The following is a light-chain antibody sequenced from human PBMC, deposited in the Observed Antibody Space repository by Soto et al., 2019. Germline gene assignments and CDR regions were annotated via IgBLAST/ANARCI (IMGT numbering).Light chain of an antibody. Sequence: QSALTQPASGSGSPGQSITVSCTGTTSDVGGYDYVAWYQQHPGKAPKLMIYDVSSRPSGVSNRFSGSKSGNTASLTISGLQAEDEADYYCSSYLGSSTLSGVFGTGTKVTVL. CDR1: TSDVGGYDY. CDR2: DVS. J-gene: IGLJ1*01. CDR3: SSYLGSSTLSGV. V-gene: IGLV2-14*01.